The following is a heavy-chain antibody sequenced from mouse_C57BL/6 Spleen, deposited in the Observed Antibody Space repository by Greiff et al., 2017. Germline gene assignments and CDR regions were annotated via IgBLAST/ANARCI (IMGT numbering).Heavy chain of an antibody. Sequence: DVKLVESGGGLVKPGGSLKLSCAASGFTFSSYAMSWVGQTPEKRLEWVATISEGGSSTSYPDNVKGRFTISRDQAKNNLYPQMSHLKSEDTAMDYCARGGYGNYYVDYWGQGTTLTVSS. V-gene: IGHV5-4*03. CDR3: ARGGYGNYYVDY. J-gene: IGHJ2*01. CDR2: ISEGGSST. D-gene: IGHD2-10*02. CDR1: GFTFSSYA.